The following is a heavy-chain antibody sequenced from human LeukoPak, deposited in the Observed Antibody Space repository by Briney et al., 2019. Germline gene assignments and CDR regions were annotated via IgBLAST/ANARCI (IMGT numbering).Heavy chain of an antibody. Sequence: PGGSLRLSCAASGFTFSSYAMSWVRPAPGKGLEWVSAISGSGGSTYYADSVTSRFTISRDNSKNTLYLRMNSLRAEDTAVYYCAKGRYFDWLPRNGAFDIWGQGTMVTVSS. V-gene: IGHV3-23*01. CDR1: GFTFSSYA. CDR3: AKGRYFDWLPRNGAFDI. D-gene: IGHD3-9*01. CDR2: ISGSGGST. J-gene: IGHJ3*02.